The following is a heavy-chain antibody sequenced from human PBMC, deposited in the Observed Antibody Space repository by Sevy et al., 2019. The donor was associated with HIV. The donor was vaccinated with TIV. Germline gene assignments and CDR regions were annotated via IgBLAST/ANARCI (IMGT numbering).Heavy chain of an antibody. D-gene: IGHD3-22*01. CDR2: IDSGGST. J-gene: IGHJ6*02. V-gene: IGHV3-66*01. CDR3: ARDRYYDPSGYYYYYYGMDV. CDR1: GFTVSGNY. Sequence: GGSLRLSCEASGFTVSGNYMAWVRLAPGKGLEWVSLIDSGGSTYYADSVKGRFTISGENAKNALYLQMNTLGAEYTAVYFCARDRYYDPSGYYYYYYGMDVWGQGTTVTVSS.